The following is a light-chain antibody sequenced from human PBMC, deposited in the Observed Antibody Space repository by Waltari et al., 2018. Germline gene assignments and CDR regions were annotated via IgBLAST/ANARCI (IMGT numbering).Light chain of an antibody. Sequence: EIVLTQSPATLSLSPGERATLPCGASQSVSSSYLGWYQQKPGLAPRLLIYDASTRATGIPDRFSGSGSGTDFTLTISSLEPEDFAVYYCQQYGSFPVTFGQGTKVEIK. V-gene: IGKV3D-20*01. CDR2: DAS. CDR3: QQYGSFPVT. J-gene: IGKJ2*01. CDR1: QSVSSSY.